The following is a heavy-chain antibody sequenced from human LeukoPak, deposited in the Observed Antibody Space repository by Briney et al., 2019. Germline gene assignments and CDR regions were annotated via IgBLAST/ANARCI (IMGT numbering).Heavy chain of an antibody. CDR3: VRVDTAMVFDY. J-gene: IGHJ4*02. Sequence: GXLRLSCAASGFTFSSYWMHWVRQAPGKGLVGVSRINSDGSSTIYADSVKGRFTISRDNAKNTLYLQMNSLRAEDTAVYYCVRVDTAMVFDYWGQGTLVTVSS. D-gene: IGHD5-18*01. CDR2: INSDGSST. CDR1: GFTFSSYW. V-gene: IGHV3-74*01.